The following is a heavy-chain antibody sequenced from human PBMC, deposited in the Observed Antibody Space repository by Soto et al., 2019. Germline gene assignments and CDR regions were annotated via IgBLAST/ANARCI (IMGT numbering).Heavy chain of an antibody. Sequence: TGGSLRLSCAASGFTFSSYAMSWVRQAPGKGLEWVSAISGSGGSTYYADSVKGRFTISRDNSKNTLYLQMNSLRAEDTAVYYCARAGSYYDLQSGFDPWGQGTLVTVSS. D-gene: IGHD3-3*01. CDR2: ISGSGGST. CDR3: ARAGSYYDLQSGFDP. J-gene: IGHJ5*02. V-gene: IGHV3-23*01. CDR1: GFTFSSYA.